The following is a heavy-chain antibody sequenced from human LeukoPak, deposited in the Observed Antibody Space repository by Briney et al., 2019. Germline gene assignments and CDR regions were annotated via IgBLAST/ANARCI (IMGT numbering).Heavy chain of an antibody. D-gene: IGHD6-6*01. J-gene: IGHJ4*02. CDR2: IKQDGSEK. V-gene: IGHV3-7*01. CDR3: ATPNFGRMAAQDY. Sequence: PGGSLRLSCAASGFTFSSYWMSWVRQAPGKGLEWVANIKQDGSEKYYVDSVKGRFTISRDNAKNSLYLQMNSLRAEDTAVYYCATPNFGRMAAQDYWGQGTLVTVSS. CDR1: GFTFSSYW.